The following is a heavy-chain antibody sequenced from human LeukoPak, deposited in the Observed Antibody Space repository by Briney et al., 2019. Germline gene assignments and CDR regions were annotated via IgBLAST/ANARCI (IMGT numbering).Heavy chain of an antibody. CDR3: ARGLLTQVFDY. Sequence: SETPSLTCTVSGGSISSGGYYWNWIRQHPGKGLEWIGYIFYSGSTYYNPSLKSRVTISVDTSKNQFSLKLSSVTAADTAVYYCARGLLTQVFDYWGQGTLVTVSS. CDR1: GGSISSGGYY. J-gene: IGHJ4*02. V-gene: IGHV4-31*03. D-gene: IGHD3-9*01. CDR2: IFYSGST.